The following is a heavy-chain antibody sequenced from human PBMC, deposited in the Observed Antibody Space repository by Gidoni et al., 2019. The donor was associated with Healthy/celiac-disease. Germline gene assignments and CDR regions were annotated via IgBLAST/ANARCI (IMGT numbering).Heavy chain of an antibody. CDR3: TGADDIWRYYFDY. J-gene: IGHJ4*02. Sequence: EVQVVASGGGLVQPGRSLRLSCTPSGFTFGDYAMSWFRQAPGKGLEWVSFIRSKTYGETTEYAASVKGRFTISRDDSKSIAYLQMNSLETEDTAVYYCTGADDIWRYYFDYWGQGTLVTVSS. D-gene: IGHD2-21*01. CDR2: IRSKTYGETT. V-gene: IGHV3-49*03. CDR1: GFTFGDYA.